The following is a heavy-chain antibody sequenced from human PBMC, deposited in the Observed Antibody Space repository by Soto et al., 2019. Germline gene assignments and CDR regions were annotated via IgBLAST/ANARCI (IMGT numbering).Heavy chain of an antibody. V-gene: IGHV3-66*01. J-gene: IGHJ3*02. CDR3: ARVVHYDFWSGYYPTARGDAFDI. CDR2: IYSGGST. Sequence: EVQLVESGGGLVQPGGSLRLSCAASGFTVSSNYMSWVRQAPGKGLEWVSVIYSGGSTYYADSVKGRFTISRDNSKNTLYLQMNSLRAEDTAVYYCARVVHYDFWSGYYPTARGDAFDIWGQGTMVTVSS. CDR1: GFTVSSNY. D-gene: IGHD3-3*01.